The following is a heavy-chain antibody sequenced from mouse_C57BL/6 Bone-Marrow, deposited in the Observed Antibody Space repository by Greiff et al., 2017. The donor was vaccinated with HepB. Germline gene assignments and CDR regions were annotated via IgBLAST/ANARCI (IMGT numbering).Heavy chain of an antibody. CDR2: IDPENGDT. CDR1: GYTFTSYW. D-gene: IGHD1-1*01. CDR3: TTSDYCGRSGAY. Sequence: VQLQQPGTELVKPGASVKLSCKASGYTFTSYWMHWVKQRPEQGLEWIGWIDPENGDTEYASKFQGKATITADTSSNTAYLQLSSLRSEDTAVYFCTTSDYCGRSGAYWGQGTLVTVSA. V-gene: IGHV14-4*01. J-gene: IGHJ3*01.